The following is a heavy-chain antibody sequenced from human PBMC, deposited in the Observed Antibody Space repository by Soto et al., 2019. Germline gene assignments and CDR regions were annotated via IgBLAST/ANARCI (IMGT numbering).Heavy chain of an antibody. CDR1: GGSISSYY. Sequence: SETLSLTCTVSGGSISSYYWSWIRQPPGKGLEWIGYIYYSGSTNYNPSLKSRVTISVDTSKNQFSLKLSSVTAADTAVYYCARAEQLVRHAFDYWGQGTLVTVSS. CDR3: ARAEQLVRHAFDY. CDR2: IYYSGST. V-gene: IGHV4-59*01. J-gene: IGHJ4*02. D-gene: IGHD6-6*01.